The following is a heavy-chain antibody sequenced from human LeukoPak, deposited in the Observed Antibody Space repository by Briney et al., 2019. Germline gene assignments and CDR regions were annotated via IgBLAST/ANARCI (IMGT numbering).Heavy chain of an antibody. D-gene: IGHD5-24*01. CDR3: AKEATLIAYNFDY. Sequence: GGSLRLSCAASGFTFSRFWMSWVRQAPGKRLEWVANIKQDGSEIHYVDSVKGRFTISRDNAKNSVYLQMNSLRAEDTAIYYCAKEATLIAYNFDYWGQGTLVTVSS. V-gene: IGHV3-7*01. CDR1: GFTFSRFW. J-gene: IGHJ4*02. CDR2: IKQDGSEI.